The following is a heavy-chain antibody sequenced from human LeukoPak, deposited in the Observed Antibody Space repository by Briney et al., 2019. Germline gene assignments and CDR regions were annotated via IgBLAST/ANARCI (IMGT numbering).Heavy chain of an antibody. Sequence: GGSLRLSCAASGFTFSSYEMNWVRQAPGKGLEWVSYINSGGSTIYYADSVKGRFTISRDNAKKSLYLQMNSLRAEDTAVYYCARDPTVAEAWWGQGTLVTVSS. CDR1: GFTFSSYE. CDR3: ARDPTVAEAW. J-gene: IGHJ4*02. CDR2: INSGGSTI. D-gene: IGHD6-13*01. V-gene: IGHV3-48*03.